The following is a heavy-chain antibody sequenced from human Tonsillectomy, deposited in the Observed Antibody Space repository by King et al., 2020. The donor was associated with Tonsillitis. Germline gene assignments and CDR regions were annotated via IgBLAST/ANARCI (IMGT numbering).Heavy chain of an antibody. D-gene: IGHD3-22*01. J-gene: IGHJ5*02. V-gene: IGHV4-61*02. CDR2: IYTSGST. Sequence: VQLQESGPGLVKPSQTLSLTCTVSGGSISSGIYFWRWIRQPAGQGLEWIGRIYTSGSTSYNPSLKSRVTISVDTSKNQFSLKLSSVTAADTAVYYCARETHHYDSSGYPNWFDPWGQGTLVTVSS. CDR3: ARETHHYDSSGYPNWFDP. CDR1: GGSISSGIYF.